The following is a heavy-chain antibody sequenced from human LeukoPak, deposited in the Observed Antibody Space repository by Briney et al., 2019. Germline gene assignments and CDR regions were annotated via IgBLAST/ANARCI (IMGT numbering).Heavy chain of an antibody. J-gene: IGHJ6*03. CDR3: ARGGRQLVRYYYYYYMDV. V-gene: IGHV1-8*01. Sequence: ASVKVSCKASGYTFTSYDINWVRQATGQGLEWMGWMNPNSGNTGYAQKFQGRVTMTRNTSISTAYMELSSLRSEDTAVYYCARGGRQLVRYYYYYYMDVWGKGTTVTVS. CDR1: GYTFTSYD. D-gene: IGHD6-6*01. CDR2: MNPNSGNT.